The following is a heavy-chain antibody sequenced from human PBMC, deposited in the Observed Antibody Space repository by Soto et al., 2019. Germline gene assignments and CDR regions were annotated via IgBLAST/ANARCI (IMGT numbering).Heavy chain of an antibody. D-gene: IGHD4-17*01. Sequence: QVQLQESGPGLVKPSGTLSLTCAVSGGSISSSNWWSWVRQPPGKGLKWIGEVYHSGSTNYNPSLNSRVTISVDKSKNQSSLKLSSVPAAGTAVYYCARSTVTTTPYYYYYGMDVWGQGTTVTVSS. CDR3: ARSTVTTTPYYYYYGMDV. CDR1: GGSISSSNW. CDR2: VYHSGST. J-gene: IGHJ6*02. V-gene: IGHV4-4*02.